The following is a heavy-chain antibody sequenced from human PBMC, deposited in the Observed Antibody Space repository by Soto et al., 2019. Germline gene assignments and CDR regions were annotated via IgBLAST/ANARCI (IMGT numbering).Heavy chain of an antibody. J-gene: IGHJ6*02. CDR1: GFTVSSNY. Sequence: GGSLRLSCAASGFTVSSNYMSWVRQAPGKGLEWVSVIYSGGSTYYADSVKGRFTISRDNSKNTLYLQMNSLRAEDTAVYYCARDFLGGWYNYYGMDVWGQGTTVTVSS. CDR2: IYSGGST. CDR3: ARDFLGGWYNYYGMDV. V-gene: IGHV3-53*01. D-gene: IGHD6-19*01.